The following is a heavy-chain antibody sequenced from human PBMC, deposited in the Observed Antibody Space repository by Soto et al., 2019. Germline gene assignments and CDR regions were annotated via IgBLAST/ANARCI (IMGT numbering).Heavy chain of an antibody. D-gene: IGHD3-16*01. Sequence: QVQLQESGPGLVKPSETLSLTCTVSGASITGYYWSWIRQPAGKGLEWIGRMSISGSTNYNPTLTSRVTMSVDVAKHQSSLRLTSATAAAPALYYCARGMTPPGAPAWYYFDSWGQGTLVTVSS. J-gene: IGHJ4*02. V-gene: IGHV4-4*07. CDR1: GASITGYY. CDR3: ARGMTPPGAPAWYYFDS. CDR2: MSISGST.